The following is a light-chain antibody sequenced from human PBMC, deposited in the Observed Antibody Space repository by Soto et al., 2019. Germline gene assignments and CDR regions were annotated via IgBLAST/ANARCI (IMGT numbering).Light chain of an antibody. Sequence: QSALTQPASVSGSPGQSITISCTGTSSDVGGYNYVSWYQQHPGKAPKLMIYDVSNRPSGVSNRFSGSKSGKTASLTISGLQAVDEADYYCSSYTSSSTLGFGGGTKLTVL. J-gene: IGLJ2*01. CDR2: DVS. V-gene: IGLV2-14*01. CDR3: SSYTSSSTLG. CDR1: SSDVGGYNY.